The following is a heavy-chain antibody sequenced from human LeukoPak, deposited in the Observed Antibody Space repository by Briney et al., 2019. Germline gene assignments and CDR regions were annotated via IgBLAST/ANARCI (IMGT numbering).Heavy chain of an antibody. D-gene: IGHD3-3*01. CDR1: GFTFSNYD. Sequence: GGSLRLSCAASGFTFSNYDTNWVRQAPGKGLEWVSSISSSSTYIYYADSVKGRFTVSRDSAKNSLYLQMNSLRAEDTAVYYCARDLRRTIFGVVIYYGMDVWGQGTTVTVSS. CDR3: ARDLRRTIFGVVIYYGMDV. V-gene: IGHV3-21*01. CDR2: ISSSSTYI. J-gene: IGHJ6*02.